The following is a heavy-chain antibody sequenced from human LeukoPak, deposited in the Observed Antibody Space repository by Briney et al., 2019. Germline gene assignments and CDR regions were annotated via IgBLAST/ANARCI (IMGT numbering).Heavy chain of an antibody. Sequence: GASVKVSCKASGGTFSSYAISWVRQAPGQGLEWMGGIIPIFGTANYAQKFQGRVTITTDESTSTAYMELSSLRSEDTAVYYCARGPDSSGYYLGGEGLLPGGLDCWGQGTLVTVSS. CDR2: IIPIFGTA. J-gene: IGHJ4*02. V-gene: IGHV1-69*05. CDR3: ARGPDSSGYYLGGEGLLPGGLDC. D-gene: IGHD3-22*01. CDR1: GGTFSSYA.